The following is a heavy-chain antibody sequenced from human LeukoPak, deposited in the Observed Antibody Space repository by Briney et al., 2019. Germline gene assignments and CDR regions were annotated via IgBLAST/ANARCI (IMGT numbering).Heavy chain of an antibody. J-gene: IGHJ4*02. Sequence: PGGSLRLSCAASGFTFRSYGMNWVRQAPGKGLEWVSSISWSGATTSYADSVKGRFTFSRDNSKNTLYLQMNSLSAEDTALYYCTVGGVYGGYWGQGTLVTVSS. CDR2: ISWSGATT. V-gene: IGHV3-23*01. CDR1: GFTFRSYG. CDR3: TVGGVYGGY. D-gene: IGHD3-16*01.